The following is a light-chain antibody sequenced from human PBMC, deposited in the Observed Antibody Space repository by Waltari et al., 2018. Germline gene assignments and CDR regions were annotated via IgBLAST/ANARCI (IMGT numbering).Light chain of an antibody. CDR1: SGHSSNV. Sequence: QLVLTQSPSASASLGASVKLTCTLSSGHSSNVIAWLQQQPEKGPRYLMKVNSDGRHSKGDTIPDRFSGSSSGAEHYLTICSLQSEDEANYYCKTGDDGTWVFGGGTKLTVL. V-gene: IGLV4-69*01. CDR2: VNSDGRH. J-gene: IGLJ3*02. CDR3: KTGDDGTWV.